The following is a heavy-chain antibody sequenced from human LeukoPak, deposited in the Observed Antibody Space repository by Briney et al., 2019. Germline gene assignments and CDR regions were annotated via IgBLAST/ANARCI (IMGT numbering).Heavy chain of an antibody. CDR3: ARMGTRGYYGSGSYYSPLGLWYFDL. J-gene: IGHJ2*01. CDR1: GYSISSGGYS. V-gene: IGHV4-30-2*01. D-gene: IGHD3-10*01. CDR2: VYHSGST. Sequence: SETLSLTCTVSGYSISSGGYSWSWIRQPPGKGLEWIGYVYHSGSTYYNPSLKSRVTISVDRSKNQFSLKLSSVTAADTAVYYCARMGTRGYYGSGSYYSPLGLWYFDLWGRGTLVTVSS.